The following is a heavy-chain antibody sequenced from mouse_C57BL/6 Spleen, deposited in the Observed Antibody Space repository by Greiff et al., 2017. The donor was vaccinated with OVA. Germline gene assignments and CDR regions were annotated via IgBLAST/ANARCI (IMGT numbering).Heavy chain of an antibody. CDR2: IDPSDSYT. CDR1: GYTFTSYW. CDR3: ARGFTVHYFDY. D-gene: IGHD1-1*01. Sequence: QVQLQQPGAELVMPGASVKLSCKASGYTFTSYWMHWVKQRPGQGLEWIGEIDPSDSYTNYNQKFKGKSTLTVDKSSSTAYMQLSSLTSEDSAVYYCARGFTVHYFDYWGQGTTLTVSS. V-gene: IGHV1-69*01. J-gene: IGHJ2*01.